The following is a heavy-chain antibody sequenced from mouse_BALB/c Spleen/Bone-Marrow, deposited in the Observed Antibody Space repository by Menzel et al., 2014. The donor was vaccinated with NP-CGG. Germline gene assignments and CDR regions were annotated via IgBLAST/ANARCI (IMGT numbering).Heavy chain of an antibody. Sequence: EVMLVESGAELVKPGASVKLSCTASGFNIKDTYMHWVKQRPEQGLEWIGRTDPANGNTKYDPKFQGKATITADTSSNTAYLQLSSLTSEDTAVYYCARSYGSSPFDYWGQGTTLTVSS. D-gene: IGHD1-1*01. CDR3: ARSYGSSPFDY. J-gene: IGHJ2*01. CDR2: TDPANGNT. CDR1: GFNIKDTY. V-gene: IGHV14-3*02.